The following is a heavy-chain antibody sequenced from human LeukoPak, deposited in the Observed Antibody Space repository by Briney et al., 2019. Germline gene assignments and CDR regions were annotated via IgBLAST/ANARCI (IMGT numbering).Heavy chain of an antibody. J-gene: IGHJ3*02. V-gene: IGHV4-61*08. CDR2: IYYSGST. CDR3: ARDDPLGGDAFDI. Sequence: SQTLSLTCAVSGGSISSDDYSWSWIRQPPGKGLEWIGYIYYSGSTNYNPSLKSRVTISVDTSKNQFSLKLSSVTAADTAVYYCARDDPLGGDAFDIWGQGTMVTVSS. CDR1: GGSISSDDYS.